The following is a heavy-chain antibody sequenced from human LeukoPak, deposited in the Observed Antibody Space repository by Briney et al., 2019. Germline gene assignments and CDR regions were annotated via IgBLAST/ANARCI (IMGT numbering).Heavy chain of an antibody. D-gene: IGHD1-7*01. Sequence: ASVKVSCKASGYTFTGYYMHWVRQARGQGLEWMGRINPNSGGTNYSQKFQGRVTMTRDTSISTAYMELSRLRSDDTAVYYCARLPRNYRAPDYWGQGTLVTVSS. CDR2: INPNSGGT. CDR3: ARLPRNYRAPDY. V-gene: IGHV1-2*06. J-gene: IGHJ4*02. CDR1: GYTFTGYY.